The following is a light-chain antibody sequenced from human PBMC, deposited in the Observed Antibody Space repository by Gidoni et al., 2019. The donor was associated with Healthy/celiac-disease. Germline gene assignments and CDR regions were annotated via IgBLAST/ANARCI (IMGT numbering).Light chain of an antibody. CDR1: KLGDKY. Sequence: SSELTQPPSVSVPPGQTASITCPGDKLGDKYACWYQQKPGQSPVLVIYQDSKRPSGIPERFSGSNSWNTATLTISGTQAMDEADYYCQAWDSSTAVFGGGTKLTVL. J-gene: IGLJ2*01. CDR2: QDS. CDR3: QAWDSSTAV. V-gene: IGLV3-1*01.